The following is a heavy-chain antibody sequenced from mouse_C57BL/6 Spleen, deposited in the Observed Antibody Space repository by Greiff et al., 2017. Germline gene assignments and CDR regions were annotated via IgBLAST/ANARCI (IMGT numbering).Heavy chain of an antibody. CDR1: GYTFTSYW. Sequence: VQLQQSGAELVMPGASVKLSCKASGYTFTSYWMHWVKQRPGQGLEWIGEIDPSDSYTNYNQKFKGKSTLTVDKSSSTAYMQLSSLTSEDSAVYYCARTTAVVGYFDVWGTGTTVTVSS. CDR3: ARTTAVVGYFDV. J-gene: IGHJ1*03. V-gene: IGHV1-69*01. D-gene: IGHD1-1*01. CDR2: IDPSDSYT.